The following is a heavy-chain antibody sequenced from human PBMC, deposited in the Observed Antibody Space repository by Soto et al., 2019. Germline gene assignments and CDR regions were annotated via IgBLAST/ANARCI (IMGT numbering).Heavy chain of an antibody. J-gene: IGHJ6*03. CDR1: GFTFSSYA. V-gene: IGHV3-23*01. D-gene: IGHD3-3*01. CDR3: AKDYDFWSGYFNYYYYMDV. CDR2: ISGSGGST. Sequence: EVQLLESGGGLVQPGGSLRLSCAASGFTFSSYAMSWVRQAPGKGLEWVSAISGSGGSTYYADSVKGRFTISRDNSKNTLYLQMNSLRAEDTAVYYCAKDYDFWSGYFNYYYYMDVWGKGTTVTVSS.